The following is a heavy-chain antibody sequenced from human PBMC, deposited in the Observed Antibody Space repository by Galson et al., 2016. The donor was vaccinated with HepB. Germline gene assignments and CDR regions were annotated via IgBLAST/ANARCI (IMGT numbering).Heavy chain of an antibody. J-gene: IGHJ4*02. Sequence: QSGAEVKKPGESLTISCKDSGYRFTNYWIGWVRQMPGKGLEWMGIMYVGPSITRYSPSFQGQVTMSADKTINTAYLQWSSLKASDTAMYYCSKALDGTFYFDNWGQGTLVTVSS. CDR1: GYRFTNYW. D-gene: IGHD2/OR15-2a*01. V-gene: IGHV5-51*01. CDR2: MYVGPSIT. CDR3: SKALDGTFYFDN.